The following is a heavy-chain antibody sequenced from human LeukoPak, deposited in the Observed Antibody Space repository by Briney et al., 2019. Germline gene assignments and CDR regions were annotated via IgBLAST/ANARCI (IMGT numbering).Heavy chain of an antibody. CDR1: GGSFSGYY. CDR3: ARGPLRGYYDSSGYYSP. J-gene: IGHJ5*02. Sequence: SETLSLTRAVSGGSFSGYYWSWIRQPPGKGLEWIGEINHSGSTNYNPSRKSRVTISVDTSKNQFSLKLSSVTAADTAVYYCARGPLRGYYDSSGYYSPWGQGTLVTVSS. CDR2: INHSGST. D-gene: IGHD3-22*01. V-gene: IGHV4-34*01.